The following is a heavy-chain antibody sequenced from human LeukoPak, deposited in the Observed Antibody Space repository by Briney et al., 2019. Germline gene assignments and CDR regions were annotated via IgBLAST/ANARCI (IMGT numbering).Heavy chain of an antibody. CDR2: ISYDGSNK. CDR1: GFTFSSYA. J-gene: IGHJ4*02. V-gene: IGHV3-30-3*01. CDR3: ARDLSNGCFDY. D-gene: IGHD2-2*03. Sequence: SGGSLRLSCAASGFTFSSYAMHWVRQAPGKGLGWVAVISYDGSNKYYADSVKARFTISRDNSKNTLYLQMNSLRAEDTAVYYCARDLSNGCFDYWGRGTLVTVSS.